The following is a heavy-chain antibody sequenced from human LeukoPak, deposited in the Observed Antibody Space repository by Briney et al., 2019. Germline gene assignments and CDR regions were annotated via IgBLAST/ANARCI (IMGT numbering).Heavy chain of an antibody. D-gene: IGHD6-19*01. CDR1: GFTFSSYG. CDR2: IRYDGSNK. J-gene: IGHJ4*02. V-gene: IGHV3-33*01. CDR3: ARSVGYSSGWPDFFFDY. Sequence: PGGSLRLSCAASGFTFSSYGMHWVRQAPGKGLEWVAVIRYDGSNKYYADSVKGRFTISRDNSKNTLYLQMNSLRAEDTAVYYCARSVGYSSGWPDFFFDYWGQGTLVTVSS.